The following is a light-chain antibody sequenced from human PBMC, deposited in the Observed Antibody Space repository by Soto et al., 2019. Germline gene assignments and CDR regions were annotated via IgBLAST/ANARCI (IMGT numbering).Light chain of an antibody. CDR3: LQVYSFPRT. Sequence: EIPLTQSPSSLAASVGDRLTLTCRASRNVSIYLNWFQQKPGKAPQYLIQAASILQSGVPSRFSGSGSGTEFILTINNLQPEDFASYFCLQVYSFPRTFGLGTKVDIK. CDR2: AAS. CDR1: RNVSIY. V-gene: IGKV1-39*01. J-gene: IGKJ1*01.